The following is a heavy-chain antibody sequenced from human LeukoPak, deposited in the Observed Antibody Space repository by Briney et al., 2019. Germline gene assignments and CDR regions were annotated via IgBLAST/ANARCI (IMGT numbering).Heavy chain of an antibody. CDR3: VKSNSRYQPWTLDI. Sequence: PSETLSLTCTVSSGSFRTYYWSWIRQPPGKGLEWIGYIFYNEGTSYNPSLKSRVTISVDTPNNQLSLKVNSVTAADTAMYYCVKSNSRYQPWTLDIWGRGTMVTVSS. CDR2: IFYNEGT. CDR1: SGSFRTYY. D-gene: IGHD2-2*01. V-gene: IGHV4-59*01. J-gene: IGHJ3*02.